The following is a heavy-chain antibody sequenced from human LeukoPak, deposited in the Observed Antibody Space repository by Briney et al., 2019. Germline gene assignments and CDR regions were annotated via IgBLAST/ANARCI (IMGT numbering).Heavy chain of an antibody. J-gene: IGHJ4*02. CDR2: IYYSGPT. CDR3: ARDYSAGRGYFDY. D-gene: IGHD3-22*01. V-gene: IGHV4-39*02. Sequence: PSETLSLTCTVSGGSISSSSYYWGWIRQPPGKGLEWIGNIYYSGPTDYNPSLKSRVTISVATSKNQFSLKLSSVTAADTAVYYCARDYSAGRGYFDYWGQGALVTVSS. CDR1: GGSISSSSYY.